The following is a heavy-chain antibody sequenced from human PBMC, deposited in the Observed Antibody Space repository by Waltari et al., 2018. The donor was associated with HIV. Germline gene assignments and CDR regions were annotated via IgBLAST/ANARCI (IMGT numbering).Heavy chain of an antibody. Sequence: EVHLEQSGAEVKKPGESLKISCKASGYTFTSYWIGWVRQMPGKGLEWMGIIDPGEPDTRYSPSFQGQVTISADKSITTVYLQWSTLKASDTAIYYCARHVRVLQPTVAIGGMDVWGQGTSVTVSS. D-gene: IGHD2-21*01. V-gene: IGHV5-51*01. CDR3: ARHVRVLQPTVAIGGMDV. CDR1: GYTFTSYW. CDR2: IDPGEPDT. J-gene: IGHJ6*02.